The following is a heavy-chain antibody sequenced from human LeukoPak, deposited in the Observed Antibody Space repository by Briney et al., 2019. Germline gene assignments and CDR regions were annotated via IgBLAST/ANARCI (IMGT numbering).Heavy chain of an antibody. V-gene: IGHV1-8*01. CDR2: MNPHSGNT. CDR3: ARGEGAAAGNIYYYYYMDV. D-gene: IGHD6-13*01. CDR1: GYTFTSYD. J-gene: IGHJ6*03. Sequence: ASVKVSCKASGYTFTSYDINWVRQATGQGLEWMGWMNPHSGNTGYAQKFQGRVTMTRNTSISTAYMELSSLRSEDTAVYYCARGEGAAAGNIYYYYYMDVWGKGTTVTVSS.